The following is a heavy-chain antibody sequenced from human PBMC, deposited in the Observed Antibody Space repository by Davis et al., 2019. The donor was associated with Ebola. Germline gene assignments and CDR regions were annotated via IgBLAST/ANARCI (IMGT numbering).Heavy chain of an antibody. Sequence: SETLSLTCAVSGGSISSSNWWRWVRQPPGKGLEWIGEIYHSGSTNYNPSLKSRVTISVDTSKNQFSLKLSSVTAADTAVYYCARSPADDFWSGYYSGMDVWGQGTTVTVSS. CDR3: ARSPADDFWSGYYSGMDV. V-gene: IGHV4-4*02. D-gene: IGHD3-3*01. CDR2: IYHSGST. CDR1: GGSISSSNW. J-gene: IGHJ6*02.